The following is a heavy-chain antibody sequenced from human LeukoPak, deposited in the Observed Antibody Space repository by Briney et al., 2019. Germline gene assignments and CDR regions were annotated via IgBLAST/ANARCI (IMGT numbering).Heavy chain of an antibody. CDR2: ISYDGSTK. V-gene: IGHV3-30*18. CDR1: EFTFSNYG. J-gene: IGHJ1*01. Sequence: GGSLRLSCAASEFTFSNYGMQWVRQAPGKGLEWVAVISYDGSTKYYADSVKGRFTISRDNSRNTLYLQMNSLRTEDTAVYYCAKDYEYFQHWGQGTLVTVSS. CDR3: AKDYEYFQH.